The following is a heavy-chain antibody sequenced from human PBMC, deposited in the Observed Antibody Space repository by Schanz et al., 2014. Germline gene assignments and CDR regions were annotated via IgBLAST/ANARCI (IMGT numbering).Heavy chain of an antibody. CDR2: TYRGGST. CDR1: GFTVSGNH. D-gene: IGHD3-10*01. CDR3: ARVRTIYGSGAMGY. J-gene: IGHJ4*02. Sequence: EVQLVESGGGLVQPGGSLRLSCAASGFTVSGNHMSWVRQAPGKGLEWVSLTYRGGSTYYTDSVKGRFTISRDNSKNTLYLQMNSLRAEDTAVYYCARVRTIYGSGAMGYWGQGTLVTVSS. V-gene: IGHV3-66*01.